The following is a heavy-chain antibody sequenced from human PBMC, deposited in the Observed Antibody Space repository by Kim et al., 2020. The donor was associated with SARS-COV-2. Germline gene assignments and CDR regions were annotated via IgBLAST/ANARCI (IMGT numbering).Heavy chain of an antibody. J-gene: IGHJ4*02. CDR3: ARDLGPYSSSWYYFDY. Sequence: SLKSRVTISVDTSKNQFSLKLSSVTAADTAVYYCARDLGPYSSSWYYFDYWGQGTLVTVSS. D-gene: IGHD6-13*01. V-gene: IGHV4-59*01.